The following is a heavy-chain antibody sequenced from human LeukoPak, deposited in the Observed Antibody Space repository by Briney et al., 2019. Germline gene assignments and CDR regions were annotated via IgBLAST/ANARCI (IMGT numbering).Heavy chain of an antibody. CDR2: RSHRGSS. CDR3: ARGRGIFGVDTNDWYFDV. J-gene: IGHJ2*01. V-gene: IGHV4-38-2*02. CDR1: GDSISSDYH. D-gene: IGHD3-3*01. Sequence: SETLSLTCIVSGDSISSDYHWGWIRQPPGKGLEWIRSRSHRGSSYHNPSLKTRVTMSVDTSKNQFSLDLSSATAADTAVYYCARGRGIFGVDTNDWYFDVWGRGTLVTVSS.